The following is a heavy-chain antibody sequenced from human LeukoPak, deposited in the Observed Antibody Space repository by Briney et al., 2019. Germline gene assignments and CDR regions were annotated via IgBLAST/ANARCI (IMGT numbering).Heavy chain of an antibody. V-gene: IGHV1-69*05. Sequence: SVKVSCKXSGGTFSSYAISWVRQAPGQGLEWMGRIIPIFGTANYAQKFQGRVTITTDGSMSTAYMELSSLRSEDTAVYYCARGEQPRHSFDYWGQGTLVTVSS. J-gene: IGHJ4*02. CDR2: IIPIFGTA. CDR3: ARGEQPRHSFDY. D-gene: IGHD1-26*01. CDR1: GGTFSSYA.